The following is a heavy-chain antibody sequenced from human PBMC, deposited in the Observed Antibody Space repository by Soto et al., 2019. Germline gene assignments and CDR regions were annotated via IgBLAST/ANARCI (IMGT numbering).Heavy chain of an antibody. V-gene: IGHV3-53*01. J-gene: IGHJ6*04. CDR2: IYSGGST. CDR1: GFTVSSNY. Sequence: GGSLRLSCAASGFTVSSNYMSWVRQAPGKGLEWVSVIYSGGSTYYADSVKGRFTISRDNSKNTLYLQMNSLRAEDTAVYYCARIYGGNLGYYYYGMDVWGKGTTVT. D-gene: IGHD2-21*02. CDR3: ARIYGGNLGYYYYGMDV.